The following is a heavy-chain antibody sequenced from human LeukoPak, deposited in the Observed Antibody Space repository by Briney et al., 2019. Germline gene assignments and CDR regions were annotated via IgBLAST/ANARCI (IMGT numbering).Heavy chain of an antibody. CDR2: INPNSGGT. CDR3: ARVRRSHSYGFDY. Sequence: KSGESLQISCQGSGSSFTSYWIGWVRQAPGQGLEWMGWINPNSGGTNYAQKFQGRVTMTRDTSISTGYMELSRLRSDDTAVYYCARVRRSHSYGFDYWGQGTLVTVSS. D-gene: IGHD5-18*01. CDR1: GSSFTSYW. J-gene: IGHJ4*02. V-gene: IGHV1-2*02.